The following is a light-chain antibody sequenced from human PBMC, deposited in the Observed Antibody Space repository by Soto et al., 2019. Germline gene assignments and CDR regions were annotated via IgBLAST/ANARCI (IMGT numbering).Light chain of an antibody. CDR3: QQYNNWPQT. J-gene: IGKJ1*01. CDR2: AAS. Sequence: AIRMTKSPSSLSASTEDKVTITCRASHDISSYLAWCQQNPGKDPKLLIYAASTLQSGVPSRFSGSGSGTEFTLTISSLQSEDFAEYHCQQYNNWPQTFGQGAKADIK. CDR1: HDISSY. V-gene: IGKV1-8*01.